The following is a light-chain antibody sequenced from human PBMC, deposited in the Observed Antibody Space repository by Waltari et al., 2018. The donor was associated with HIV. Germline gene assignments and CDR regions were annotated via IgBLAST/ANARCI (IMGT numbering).Light chain of an antibody. Sequence: QSALTQPPSASGSPGQSVSLSCTATSSDAGGYNYVSWYQQHPGTAPKLMIYEVTKRPSGVPDRFSGSKSGNTASLTVSGLQAEDEADYYCSSYAGSNNFVFGTGTKVTVL. CDR3: SSYAGSNNFV. CDR1: SSDAGGYNY. V-gene: IGLV2-8*01. J-gene: IGLJ1*01. CDR2: EVT.